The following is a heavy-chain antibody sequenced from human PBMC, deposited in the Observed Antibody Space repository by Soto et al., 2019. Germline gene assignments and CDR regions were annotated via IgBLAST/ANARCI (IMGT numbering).Heavy chain of an antibody. D-gene: IGHD6-13*01. CDR1: GYTFTSYA. J-gene: IGHJ5*02. CDR3: ARELVRGLWFDP. Sequence: ASVKVSCKASGYTFTSYAMHWVRQAPGQRLEWMGWINAGNGNTKYSQKFQGRVTITRDTSASTAYMELSSLRSEDTAVYYCARELVRGLWFDPWGQGTLVTSPQ. V-gene: IGHV1-3*01. CDR2: INAGNGNT.